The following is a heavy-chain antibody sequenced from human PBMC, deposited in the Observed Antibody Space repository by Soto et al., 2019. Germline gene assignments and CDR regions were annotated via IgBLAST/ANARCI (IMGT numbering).Heavy chain of an antibody. J-gene: IGHJ5*02. V-gene: IGHV4-30-2*01. D-gene: IGHD3-16*01. CDR1: GGSISSGNSYS. Sequence: QLQLQESGSGLVKPSQTLSLTCAVSGGSISSGNSYSWSWIRQPPGKGLEWIGAISHTGSTSYNPSLKGRVTMSVVKSKNHFSLKLSSVTAADMAVYYCARAVAPYLGTWFDPWGQGTLVIVSS. CDR3: ARAVAPYLGTWFDP. CDR2: ISHTGST.